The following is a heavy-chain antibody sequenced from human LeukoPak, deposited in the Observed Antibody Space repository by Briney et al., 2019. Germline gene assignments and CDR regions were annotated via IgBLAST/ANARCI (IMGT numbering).Heavy chain of an antibody. V-gene: IGHV4-39*01. CDR3: ASLAVAGLSEGY. J-gene: IGHJ4*02. Sequence: SETLSLTCTVSGGSISSDSYYWAWIRQPPGKGLEWIAGIYYSGSTYYNPSLKSRVTISVDTSRNQFSLKLSSVTAADTAVYYCASLAVAGLSEGYWGQGTLVIVSS. CDR2: IYYSGST. D-gene: IGHD6-19*01. CDR1: GGSISSDSYY.